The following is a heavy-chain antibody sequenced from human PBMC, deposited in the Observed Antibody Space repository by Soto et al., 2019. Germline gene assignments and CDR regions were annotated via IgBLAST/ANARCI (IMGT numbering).Heavy chain of an antibody. V-gene: IGHV3-23*01. CDR1: GFTFSSYA. CDR2: ISGSGGST. J-gene: IGHJ4*02. D-gene: IGHD6-13*01. Sequence: QTGGSLRLSCAASGFTFSSYAMSWVRQAPGKGLEWVSAISGSGGSTYYADSVKGRFTISRDNSKNTLYPQMNSLRAEDTAVYYCAHPVYSSSWYGCFDYWGQGTLVTVSS. CDR3: AHPVYSSSWYGCFDY.